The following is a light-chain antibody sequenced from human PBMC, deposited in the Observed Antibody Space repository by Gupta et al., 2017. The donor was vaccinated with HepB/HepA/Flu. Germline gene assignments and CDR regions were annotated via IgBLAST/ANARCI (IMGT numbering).Light chain of an antibody. CDR1: SSNIGAQS. Sequence: QSVLTQPPSASGTPGQRVTISCSGSSSNIGAQSVNWYQHLPGTAPKLLIFSTNQRPSGVPDRFSGSKSGTSASLAISGLQSEDEADYYCATWDDSLNGPVFGGGTKLTVL. V-gene: IGLV1-44*01. CDR2: STN. J-gene: IGLJ2*01. CDR3: ATWDDSLNGPV.